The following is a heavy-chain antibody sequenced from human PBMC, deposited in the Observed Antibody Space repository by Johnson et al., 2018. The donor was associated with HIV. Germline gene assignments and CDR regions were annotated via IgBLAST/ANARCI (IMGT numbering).Heavy chain of an antibody. Sequence: VQLVESGGGVVQPGGSLRLSCAASGFTFSSYGMSWVRQAPGKGLEWVSGITGTGGSTYYADSVKGRFTISRDNSKNTLYLQMNSLRAEDTAVYYCARDLAGHNAFDIWGQGTMVTVSS. CDR1: GFTFSSYG. D-gene: IGHD6-19*01. V-gene: IGHV3-23*04. CDR3: ARDLAGHNAFDI. CDR2: ITGTGGST. J-gene: IGHJ3*02.